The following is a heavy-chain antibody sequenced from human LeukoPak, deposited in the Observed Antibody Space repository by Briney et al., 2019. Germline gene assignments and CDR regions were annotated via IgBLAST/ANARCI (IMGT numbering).Heavy chain of an antibody. V-gene: IGHV4-59*08. CDR3: ARWLYSYDFRWFDP. CDR1: GGSISSYY. Sequence: SETLSLTCTVSGGSISSYYWSWIRQPPGKGLEWIGYIYYSGSTNYNPSLKSRVTISVDTSKNQFSLKLSSVTAADTAVYYCARWLYSYDFRWFDPWGQGTLVTVSS. D-gene: IGHD5-18*01. CDR2: IYYSGST. J-gene: IGHJ5*02.